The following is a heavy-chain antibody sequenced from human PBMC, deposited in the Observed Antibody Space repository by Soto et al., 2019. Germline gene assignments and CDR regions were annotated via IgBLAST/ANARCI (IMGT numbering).Heavy chain of an antibody. V-gene: IGHV4-31*03. Sequence: QVQLQESGPGLVKPSQTLSLTCTVSGGSISSGGYYWSWIRQHPGKGLEWIGYIYYSGSTYYNPSLKSRVTRSVDTSKNQLSLKLSSVTAADTAVYYCARGLELKYSFDYWGQGNLVTVSS. CDR1: GGSISSGGYY. CDR2: IYYSGST. D-gene: IGHD1-7*01. J-gene: IGHJ4*02. CDR3: ARGLELKYSFDY.